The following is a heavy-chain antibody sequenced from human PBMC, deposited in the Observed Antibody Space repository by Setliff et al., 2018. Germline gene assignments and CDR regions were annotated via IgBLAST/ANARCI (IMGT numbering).Heavy chain of an antibody. V-gene: IGHV1-24*01. Sequence: ASVKVSCKVSGYTLTELSRHWVRQAPGKGLEWMGGFDPEDGETIYAQKFQGRVTMTEDTSTDTAYMELSSLRSEDTAVYYCATNAGRSSSWYPRRPGEGHAFDVWGQGTMVTVSS. CDR2: FDPEDGET. D-gene: IGHD6-13*01. J-gene: IGHJ3*01. CDR1: GYTLTELS. CDR3: ATNAGRSSSWYPRRPGEGHAFDV.